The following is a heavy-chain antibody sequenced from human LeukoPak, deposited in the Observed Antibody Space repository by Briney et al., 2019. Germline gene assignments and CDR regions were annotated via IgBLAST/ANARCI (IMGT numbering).Heavy chain of an antibody. D-gene: IGHD1-26*01. CDR1: GYTFTGYY. Sequence: ASVKVSCKASGYTFTGYYMHWVRQAPGQGLEWMGWINPNSGGTNYAQKFQGWVTMTRDTSISTAYMELSRLRSDDTAVYYCARDLGVGATYGMDVWGQGTTVTVSS. CDR3: ARDLGVGATYGMDV. CDR2: INPNSGGT. J-gene: IGHJ6*02. V-gene: IGHV1-2*04.